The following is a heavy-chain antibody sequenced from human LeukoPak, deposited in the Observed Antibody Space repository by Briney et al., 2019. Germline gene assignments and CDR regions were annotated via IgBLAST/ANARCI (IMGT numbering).Heavy chain of an antibody. D-gene: IGHD3-10*01. Sequence: GRSLRLFCAASVFIFSSYALHWVRQAPGKGLEGVAFLSYDGINKYYAYSVEGRVTISRDNSKNTLSLLMNSLTAEAAAVYYCARDRSMTPFDYWGHGTLVTVSS. J-gene: IGHJ4*01. V-gene: IGHV3-30*04. CDR1: VFIFSSYA. CDR3: ARDRSMTPFDY. CDR2: LSYDGINK.